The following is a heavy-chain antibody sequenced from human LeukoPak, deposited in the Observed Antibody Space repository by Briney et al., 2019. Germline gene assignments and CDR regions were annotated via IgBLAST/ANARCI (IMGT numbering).Heavy chain of an antibody. Sequence: SVKVSCKASGGTFSSYAISWLRQAPEQGLEWMGGIIPIFGTGNYAQKFQGRVTITADKSTSTAYMELNSLRSEDTAVYYCARELLRAFYIWGQGTMVTVSS. CDR1: GGTFSSYA. J-gene: IGHJ3*02. V-gene: IGHV1-69*06. CDR3: ARELLRAFYI. D-gene: IGHD2-15*01. CDR2: IIPIFGTG.